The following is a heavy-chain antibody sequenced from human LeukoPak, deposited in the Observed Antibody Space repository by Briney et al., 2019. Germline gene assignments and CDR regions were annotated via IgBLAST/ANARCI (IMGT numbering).Heavy chain of an antibody. CDR3: ARQRGLMTADAFDI. J-gene: IGHJ3*02. Sequence: ASVKVSCKASGYTFTGYYMHWVRQAPGQGLEWMGWINPNSGGTNYAQKFQGWVTMTRDTSISTAYMELSSLRSEDTAVYYCARQRGLMTADAFDIWGQGTMVTVSS. CDR2: INPNSGGT. D-gene: IGHD2-8*01. V-gene: IGHV1-2*04. CDR1: GYTFTGYY.